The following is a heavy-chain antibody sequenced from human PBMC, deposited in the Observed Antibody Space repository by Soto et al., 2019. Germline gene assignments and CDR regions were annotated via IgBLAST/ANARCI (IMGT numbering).Heavy chain of an antibody. Sequence: PSETLSLTCAVSGGSISSSNYMSWVRQAPGKGLEWVSVIHSDGGTEYADSVKDRFTISRDISKNTVFLEMNSLRVADTALYYCTRDYSGGMDVWGQGTMVTVSS. CDR3: TRDYSGGMDV. CDR1: GGSISSSNY. CDR2: IHSDGGT. D-gene: IGHD6-13*01. V-gene: IGHV3-66*01. J-gene: IGHJ6*02.